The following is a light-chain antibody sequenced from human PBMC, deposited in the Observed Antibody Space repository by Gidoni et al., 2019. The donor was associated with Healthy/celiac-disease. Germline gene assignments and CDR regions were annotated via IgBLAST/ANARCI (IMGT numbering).Light chain of an antibody. CDR3: QKYNSAPWT. Sequence: IQMTKSPSSLSASVGDRVTITCRASQGISNYVAWYQQKPGKVPKLLIYAASTLPSGVPSRFSGSGSGTDFTLTISSLQPEDVATYYWQKYNSAPWTFGQGTKVEIK. CDR1: QGISNY. V-gene: IGKV1-27*01. J-gene: IGKJ1*01. CDR2: AAS.